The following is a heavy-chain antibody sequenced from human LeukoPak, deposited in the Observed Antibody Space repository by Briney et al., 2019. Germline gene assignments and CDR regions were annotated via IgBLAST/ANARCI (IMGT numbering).Heavy chain of an antibody. J-gene: IGHJ4*02. CDR1: GFTFSSYG. D-gene: IGHD3-22*01. CDR3: ARAAYYYDSSGPYFDY. V-gene: IGHV3-33*01. CDR2: IWYDGSNK. Sequence: GGSLRLSCAASGFTFSSYGMHWVRQAPGKGLEWVAVIWYDGSNKYYADSVKGRFTISRDNSKNTLYLQMNSLRAEDTAVYYCARAAYYYDSSGPYFDYWGQGTLVTVSS.